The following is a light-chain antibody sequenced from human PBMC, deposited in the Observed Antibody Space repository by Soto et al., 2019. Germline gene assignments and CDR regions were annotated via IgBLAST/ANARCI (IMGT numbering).Light chain of an antibody. CDR2: EVS. J-gene: IGLJ1*01. CDR1: SSDVGGYNY. CDR3: SSYTSSSTLCV. Sequence: QSALTQPDSVSGSPGQSITISCTGTSSDVGGYNYVSWYQQHPGKAPKLMIYEVSNRPSGVSNRFSGSKSGNTASLTISGLQAEDEADYYCSSYTSSSTLCVFGTGTKVTVL. V-gene: IGLV2-14*01.